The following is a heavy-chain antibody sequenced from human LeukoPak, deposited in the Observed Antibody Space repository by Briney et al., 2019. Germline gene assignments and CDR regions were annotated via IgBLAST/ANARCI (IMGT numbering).Heavy chain of an antibody. CDR1: GYTFSTYD. CDR2: MSPNTGNT. J-gene: IGHJ4*02. Sequence: ASVKVSCKASGYTFSTYDMNWVRQATGQGLEWMGWMSPNTGNTGYAQKFQGRVIMTRDASISTVYMELTNLKSEDTAVYYCARDYRTGFDYWGQGTLVTVSS. CDR3: ARDYRTGFDY. D-gene: IGHD7-27*01. V-gene: IGHV1-8*01.